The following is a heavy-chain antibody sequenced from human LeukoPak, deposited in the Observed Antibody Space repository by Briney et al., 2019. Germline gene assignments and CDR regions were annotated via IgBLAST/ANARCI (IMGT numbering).Heavy chain of an antibody. J-gene: IGHJ4*02. CDR2: IAYDGSFS. CDR3: ARDRSSWREQWLNYFDY. D-gene: IGHD6-19*01. V-gene: IGHV3-30-3*01. CDR1: GFTLSTYA. Sequence: PGGSLRLSCVASGFTLSTYAMDWVRQAPGRGLEWVADIAYDGSFSNYADSVKGRFTISRDNSKNTLYLQMNSLRAEDTAVYYCARDRSSWREQWLNYFDYWGQGTLVTVSS.